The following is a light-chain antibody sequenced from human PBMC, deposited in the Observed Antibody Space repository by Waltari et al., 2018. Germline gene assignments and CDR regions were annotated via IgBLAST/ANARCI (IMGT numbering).Light chain of an antibody. CDR2: NHN. CDR3: AGWDVSLSDWV. V-gene: IGLV1-44*01. CDR1: ISNIGANA. J-gene: IGLJ3*02. Sequence: QSVLTQPPSASGTPGQRVTISCSGSISNIGANAVNWYQQFPGTAPKLLIHNHNQRPAGVPDRFSCSKSGTSASLAISGLQFEAEADYYCAGWDVSLSDWVFGGGTKVTVL.